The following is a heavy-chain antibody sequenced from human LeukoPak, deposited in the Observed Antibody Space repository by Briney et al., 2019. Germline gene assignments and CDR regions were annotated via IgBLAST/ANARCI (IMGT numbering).Heavy chain of an antibody. J-gene: IGHJ4*02. Sequence: SETLSLTCTVSGYSISNGYYWGWIRQPPGKGLEWVGSIYHRGSTYYNPSLTSRVTISLDRSKKKFSLRLTSVTAADTAVYFCARGAEYYAIWRGYAGYSDYWGQGISVTVSS. D-gene: IGHD3-3*01. CDR2: IYHRGST. V-gene: IGHV4-38-2*02. CDR3: ARGAEYYAIWRGYAGYSDY. CDR1: GYSISNGYY.